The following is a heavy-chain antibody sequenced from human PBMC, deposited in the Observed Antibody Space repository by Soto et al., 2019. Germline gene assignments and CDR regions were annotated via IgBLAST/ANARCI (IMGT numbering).Heavy chain of an antibody. Sequence: EVQLVESGGGLVQPGGSLRVSCAASGCTLRSHRIHWVRQAPGKGLEWVSRIDTDGGGTSYADSVKGRFTISTDNAKNTVYLQMNGMRAEDKAVYYCATVFDLWGQGTLVTVSS. CDR1: GCTLRSHR. CDR3: ATVFDL. J-gene: IGHJ5*02. V-gene: IGHV3-74*01. CDR2: IDTDGGGT.